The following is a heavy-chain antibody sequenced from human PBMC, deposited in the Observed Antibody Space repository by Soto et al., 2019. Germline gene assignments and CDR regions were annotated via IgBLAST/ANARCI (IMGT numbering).Heavy chain of an antibody. CDR1: GFTFSSCG. Sequence: QVQLVESGGGVVQPGRSLRLSCAASGFTFSSCGMHWVRQAPGKGLEWVAVISYDGSNKYYADSVKGRFTISRDNSKNTLYLQMNSLRAEDTAVYYCAKDRVWFGELGGMDVW. D-gene: IGHD3-10*01. CDR2: ISYDGSNK. V-gene: IGHV3-30*18. CDR3: AKDRVWFGELGGMDV. J-gene: IGHJ6*01.